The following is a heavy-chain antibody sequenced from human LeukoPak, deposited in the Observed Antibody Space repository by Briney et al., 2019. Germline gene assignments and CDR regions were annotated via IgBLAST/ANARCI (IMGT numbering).Heavy chain of an antibody. J-gene: IGHJ4*02. Sequence: GGSLRLSCAASGFTFSSYEMNWVRQAPGKGLEWVSYISSSGSTIYYADSVKGRLTISRDNAKNSLYLQMNSLRAEDTAVYYCARGSHLNSSSWYGGNDYWGQGTLVTVSS. CDR2: ISSSGSTI. CDR3: ARGSHLNSSSWYGGNDY. D-gene: IGHD6-13*01. CDR1: GFTFSSYE. V-gene: IGHV3-48*03.